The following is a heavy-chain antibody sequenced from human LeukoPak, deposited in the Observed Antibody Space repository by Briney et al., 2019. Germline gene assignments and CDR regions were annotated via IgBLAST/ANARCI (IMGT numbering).Heavy chain of an antibody. V-gene: IGHV1-69*04. J-gene: IGHJ6*02. Sequence: SVKVSCKASGGTFSSYAISWVRQAPGQGLEWMGRIIPILGIANYAQKFQGRVTITADKSTSTAYMELSSLRSEDTAVYYCASDIVVVPAAMQGGLDYYYGMDVWGQGTTVTVSS. CDR1: GGTFSSYA. CDR2: IIPILGIA. D-gene: IGHD2-2*01. CDR3: ASDIVVVPAAMQGGLDYYYGMDV.